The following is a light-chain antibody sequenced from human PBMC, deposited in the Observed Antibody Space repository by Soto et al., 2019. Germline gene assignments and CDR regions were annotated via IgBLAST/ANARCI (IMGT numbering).Light chain of an antibody. V-gene: IGKV1-39*01. CDR1: QSISRY. J-gene: IGKJ1*01. CDR2: AAS. CDR3: QQNYRATPWT. Sequence: DIQMTQSPSSLSASVGDRITITCRASQSISRYLNWYQHNPGKAPKLLINAASSLERGVPSRFSGGGSGTDFTLNISSLQPDDFATYYCQQNYRATPWTFGQGTKVDIK.